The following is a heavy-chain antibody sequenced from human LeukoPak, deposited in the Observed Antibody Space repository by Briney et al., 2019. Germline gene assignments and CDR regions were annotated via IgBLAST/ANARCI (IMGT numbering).Heavy chain of an antibody. D-gene: IGHD1-26*01. CDR2: ISHSGST. V-gene: IGHV4-38-2*02. J-gene: IGHJ5*02. Sequence: SETLSLTCTVSGYSISGGYYWGWIRQPPGKGLEWIGSISHSGSTYYNPSLKSRVTISVDTSKNQFSLKLSSVTAADTAVYYCARGSGSYYRELGFDPWGQGTLVTVSS. CDR1: GYSISGGYY. CDR3: ARGSGSYYRELGFDP.